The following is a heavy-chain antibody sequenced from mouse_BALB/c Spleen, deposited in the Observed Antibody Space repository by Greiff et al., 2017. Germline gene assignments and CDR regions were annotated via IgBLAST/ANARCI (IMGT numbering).Heavy chain of an antibody. Sequence: EVQLQQSGAELVKPGASVKLSCTASGFNIKDTYMHWVKQRPEQGLEWIGRIDPANGNTKYDPKFQGKATITADTSSNTAYLQLSSLTSEDTAVYYCALLLRLGYFDVWGAGTTVTVSA. CDR3: ALLLRLGYFDV. V-gene: IGHV14-3*02. CDR2: IDPANGNT. CDR1: GFNIKDTY. J-gene: IGHJ1*01. D-gene: IGHD1-2*01.